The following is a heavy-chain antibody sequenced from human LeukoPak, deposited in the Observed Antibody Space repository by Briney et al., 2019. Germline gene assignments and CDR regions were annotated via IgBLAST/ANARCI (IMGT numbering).Heavy chain of an antibody. CDR3: AKDKVATNHFLFDY. V-gene: IGHV3-9*01. CDR1: GFTFDDYA. D-gene: IGHD2-15*01. CDR2: ISWNSGSI. Sequence: GGSLRLSCAASGFTFDDYAMHWVRQAPGKGLEWVSGISWNSGSIGYADSVKGRFTISRDNAKNSLYLQMNSLRAEDTALYYCAKDKVATNHFLFDYWGQGTLVTVSS. J-gene: IGHJ4*02.